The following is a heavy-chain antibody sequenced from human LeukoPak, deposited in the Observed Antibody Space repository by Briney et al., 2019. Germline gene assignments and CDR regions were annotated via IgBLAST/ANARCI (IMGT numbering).Heavy chain of an antibody. Sequence: PGGSLRLSCAASGFTFSSYSMNWVRQARGKGLEWGSYISCSSTIYYRASVKGRFPIYRDNTKNPMYLQMNSPRAEDPARYYCVRDSWNVGDGFDRWGQGTLVTVSS. J-gene: IGHJ5*01. V-gene: IGHV3-48*01. CDR1: GFTFSSYS. CDR3: VRDSWNVGDGFDR. D-gene: IGHD1-1*01. CDR2: ISCSSTI.